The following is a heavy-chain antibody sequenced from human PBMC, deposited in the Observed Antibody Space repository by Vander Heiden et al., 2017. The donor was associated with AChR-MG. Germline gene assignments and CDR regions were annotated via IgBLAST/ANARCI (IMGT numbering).Heavy chain of an antibody. V-gene: IGHV3-30-3*01. CDR2: ISYDGSNK. CDR3: AREGITMIVVRAFDI. Sequence: QVQRVESGGGVVQPGRSLILPCAASGFTFSSYAMHWVRQAPGKGLEWVAVISYDGSNKYYADSVKGRFTIARDNSKNTLYLQMNSLRAEDTAVYYCAREGITMIVVRAFDIWGQGTMVTVSS. D-gene: IGHD3-22*01. J-gene: IGHJ3*02. CDR1: GFTFSSYA.